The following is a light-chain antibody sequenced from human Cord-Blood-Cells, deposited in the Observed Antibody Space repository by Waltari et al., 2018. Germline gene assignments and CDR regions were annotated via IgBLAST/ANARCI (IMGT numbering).Light chain of an antibody. CDR1: SIRSSY. J-gene: IGLJ1*01. CDR2: GKN. Sequence: SSELTQDPAVSVALGQTVRITCQGDSIRSSYASWYQQKPGQAPVLVIYGKNNRPSGIPDRFSGSSSGNTASLTITGAQAEDEADYYCNSRDSSGNHYVFGTGTKVTVL. V-gene: IGLV3-19*01. CDR3: NSRDSSGNHYV.